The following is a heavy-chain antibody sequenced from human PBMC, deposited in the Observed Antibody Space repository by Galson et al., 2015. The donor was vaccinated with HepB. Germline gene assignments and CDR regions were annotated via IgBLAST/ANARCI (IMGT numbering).Heavy chain of an antibody. Sequence: SVKVSCKASGYTFTSSYLHWVRQAPGQGLEWMGIINPSGGSASSAQKFRGRVTMTRDTSTSTVYMELSSLRSEDTAVYYCARVSSGCHFDYWGQGTLVTVSS. J-gene: IGHJ4*02. CDR1: GYTFTSSY. V-gene: IGHV1-46*03. CDR3: ARVSSGCHFDY. D-gene: IGHD3-22*01. CDR2: INPSGGSA.